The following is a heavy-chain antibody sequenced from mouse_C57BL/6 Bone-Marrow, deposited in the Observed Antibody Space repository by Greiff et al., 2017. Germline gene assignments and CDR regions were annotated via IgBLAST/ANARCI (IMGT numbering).Heavy chain of an antibody. D-gene: IGHD1-1*01. J-gene: IGHJ3*01. V-gene: IGHV5-4*01. Sequence: EVHLVESGGGLVKPGGSLKLSCAASGFTFSSYAMSWVRQTPEKRLEWVATISDGGSYTYYPDNVKGRFTISRDNAKNNLYLQMSHLKSEDTAMYYCARSPYCGSRTGFAYWGQGTLVTVSA. CDR1: GFTFSSYA. CDR2: ISDGGSYT. CDR3: ARSPYCGSRTGFAY.